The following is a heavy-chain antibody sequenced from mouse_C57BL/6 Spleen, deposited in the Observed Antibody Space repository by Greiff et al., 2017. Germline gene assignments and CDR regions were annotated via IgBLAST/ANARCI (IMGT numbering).Heavy chain of an antibody. CDR3: TAYYNNYVGYFDY. J-gene: IGHJ2*01. Sequence: VMVVESGPGLVAPSQCLSITCTVSGFSLTSYGVSWVRQPPGKGLEWLGVIWGDGSSNYHSALVSRLSIREDNYKSQDVLKLNRQQADNTATYYSTAYYNNYVGYFDYWGQGTTRTVSS. CDR1: GFSLTSYG. D-gene: IGHD2-5*01. CDR2: IWGDGSS. V-gene: IGHV2-3*01.